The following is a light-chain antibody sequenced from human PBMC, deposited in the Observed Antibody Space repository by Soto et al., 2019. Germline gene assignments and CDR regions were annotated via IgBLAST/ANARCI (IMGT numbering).Light chain of an antibody. CDR1: QSVSSSY. Sequence: VLTQSPGTLSLSPGDSATLSCRGSQSVSSSYLAWYQQKPGQAPRLLIYGESSRATGIPDRFSGSGSGTDLTLTISRLEPEDFAVYYCQQYGSSSLTCGGGTKVDIK. V-gene: IGKV3-20*01. CDR2: GES. J-gene: IGKJ4*01. CDR3: QQYGSSSLT.